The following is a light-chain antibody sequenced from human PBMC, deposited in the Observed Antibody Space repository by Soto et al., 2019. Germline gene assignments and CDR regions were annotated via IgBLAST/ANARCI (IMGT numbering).Light chain of an antibody. CDR1: QSVTYK. CDR3: QQDNDWLRT. V-gene: IGKV3-15*01. Sequence: ETTLTQSPATLSASAGERVTLSCRATQSVTYKLAWYQQKPGQAPRLLIYGASSRPTGIPSRFSGRGSGTDFTLTITSLQSEDFAVYYCQQDNDWLRTFGQGTKVEIK. J-gene: IGKJ1*01. CDR2: GAS.